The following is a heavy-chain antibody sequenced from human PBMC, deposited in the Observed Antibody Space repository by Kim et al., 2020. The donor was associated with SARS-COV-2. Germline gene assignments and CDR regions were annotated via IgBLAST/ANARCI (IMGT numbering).Heavy chain of an antibody. CDR3: ARGEWLRSKEGGYYFDY. CDR1: GGSFSGYY. CDR2: INHSGST. D-gene: IGHD5-12*01. V-gene: IGHV4-34*01. J-gene: IGHJ4*01. Sequence: SETLSLTCAVYGGSFSGYYWSWIRQPPGKGLEWIGEINHSGSTNYNPSLKSRVTISVDTSKNQFSLKLSSVTAADTAVYYCARGEWLRSKEGGYYFDYWG.